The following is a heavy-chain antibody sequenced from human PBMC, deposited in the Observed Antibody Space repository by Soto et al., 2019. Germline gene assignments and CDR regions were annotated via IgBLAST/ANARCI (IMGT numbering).Heavy chain of an antibody. D-gene: IGHD6-13*01. J-gene: IGHJ5*02. CDR1: GGSISSGGYS. CDR3: AKDPPRRWSNNWFDP. V-gene: IGHV4-30-2*01. Sequence: SETLSLTCAVSGGSISSGGYSWSWIRQPPGKGLEWIGYIYHSGSTYYNPSLKSRVTISVDTSKNTLYLQMNSLRAEDTAVYYCAKDPPRRWSNNWFDPWGQGTLVTVSS. CDR2: IYHSGST.